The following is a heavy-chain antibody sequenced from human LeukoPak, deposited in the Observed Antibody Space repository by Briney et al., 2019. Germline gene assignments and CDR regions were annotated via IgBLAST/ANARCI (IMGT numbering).Heavy chain of an antibody. J-gene: IGHJ4*02. CDR2: ISASGGST. Sequence: GGSLRLSCAASGFTVSSNYMTWVRQAPGKGLEWVSGISASGGSTYSADSVKGRFTISRDNSKNTLYLQMNSLRAEDTALYYCAKVDTIAAAGTSDYWGQGTLVTVSS. CDR1: GFTVSSNY. CDR3: AKVDTIAAAGTSDY. D-gene: IGHD6-13*01. V-gene: IGHV3-23*01.